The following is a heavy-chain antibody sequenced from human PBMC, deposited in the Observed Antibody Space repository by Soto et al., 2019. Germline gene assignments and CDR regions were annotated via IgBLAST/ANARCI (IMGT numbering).Heavy chain of an antibody. CDR1: GFIFRSHA. V-gene: IGHV3-64D*06. J-gene: IGHJ4*02. Sequence: GGSLRLSCVASGFIFRSHAMHWVRQAPGQGLEYLSAISREGDNSYYADSVKGRFTISRDNSKNTLYLRMTSLRIEDTGVYYCVKVIYDSGWYGFYFDYWGRGALVTVSS. D-gene: IGHD6-19*01. CDR3: VKVIYDSGWYGFYFDY. CDR2: ISREGDNS.